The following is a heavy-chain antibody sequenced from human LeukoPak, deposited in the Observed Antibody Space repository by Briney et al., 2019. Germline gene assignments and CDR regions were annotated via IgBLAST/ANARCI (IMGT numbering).Heavy chain of an antibody. D-gene: IGHD2-15*01. V-gene: IGHV1-8*03. CDR2: MSPTTGNT. CDR1: GYTFTSCD. CDR3: ARAFRRTSVGATVSYRFDP. J-gene: IGHJ5*02. Sequence: GASVKVSCKASGYTFTSCDINWVRQAAGLGLEWMGWMSPTTGNTGYAQKFQGRVTITRNTSISTAYLELSSLKSEDTAVYYCARAFRRTSVGATVSYRFDPWGQGNLGTVSS.